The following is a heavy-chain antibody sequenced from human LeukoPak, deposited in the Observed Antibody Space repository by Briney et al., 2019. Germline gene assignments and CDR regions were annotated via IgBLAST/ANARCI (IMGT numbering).Heavy chain of an antibody. V-gene: IGHV4-59*01. CDR1: GGSIRSYY. J-gene: IGHJ3*02. D-gene: IGHD2-2*01. Sequence: SETLSLTCTVSGGSIRSYYWSWIRQPPGKGLEWIGYIYYSGSTNYNPSLKSRVTISVDTSKNQFSLKLSSVTAADTAVYYCARHVSPRVSRYCSSTSCPKDAFDIWGQGTMVTVSS. CDR3: ARHVSPRVSRYCSSTSCPKDAFDI. CDR2: IYYSGST.